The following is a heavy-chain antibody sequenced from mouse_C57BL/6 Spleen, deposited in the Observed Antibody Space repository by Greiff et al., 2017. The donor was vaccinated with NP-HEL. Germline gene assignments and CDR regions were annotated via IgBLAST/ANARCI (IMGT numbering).Heavy chain of an antibody. CDR3: ARLHYGYAMDY. CDR2: INYDGSST. Sequence: DVKLVESEGGLVQPGSSMKLSCTASGFTFSDYYMAWVRQVPEKGLEWVANINYDGSSTYYLDSLKSRFIISRDNAKNILYLQMSSLKSEDTATYYCARLHYGYAMDYWGQGTSVTVSS. D-gene: IGHD1-2*01. J-gene: IGHJ4*01. CDR1: GFTFSDYY. V-gene: IGHV5-16*01.